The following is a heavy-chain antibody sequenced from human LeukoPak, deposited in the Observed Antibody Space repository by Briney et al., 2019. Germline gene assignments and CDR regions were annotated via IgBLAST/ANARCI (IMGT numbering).Heavy chain of an antibody. CDR1: GGTFRRHT. CDR2: ITPMFGTS. V-gene: IGHV1-69*13. Sequence: GASVKVSCKASGGTFRRHTISWVRQSPGQGLEWMGGITPMFGTSNYAQKFRGRVTITADESTSTAFVELSSLRSEDTAVYYCARDSSEFRSLLFHWGQGTLVTVSS. CDR3: ARDSSEFRSLLFH. J-gene: IGHJ1*01. D-gene: IGHD1-14*01.